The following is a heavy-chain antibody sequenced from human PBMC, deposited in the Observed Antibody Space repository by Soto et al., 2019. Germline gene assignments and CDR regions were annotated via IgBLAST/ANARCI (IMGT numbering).Heavy chain of an antibody. Sequence: LRLSCAASGFTFSSYTMNWVRQAPGKGLEWVSAFSASGSTYFADSVKGRFTISRDNSKNTLYLQMNSLRAEDTAIYYCAKDRAAAGWGFDYWGQGTVVTAPQ. V-gene: IGHV3-23*01. J-gene: IGHJ4*02. D-gene: IGHD6-13*01. CDR3: AKDRAAAGWGFDY. CDR2: FSASGST. CDR1: GFTFSSYT.